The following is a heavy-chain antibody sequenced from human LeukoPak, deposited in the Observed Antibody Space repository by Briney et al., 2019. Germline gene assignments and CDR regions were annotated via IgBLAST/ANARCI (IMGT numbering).Heavy chain of an antibody. V-gene: IGHV3-23*01. CDR2: VSSGGDIT. Sequence: GSLRLSCAASGFNFSSYAMSWVRQAPGKGLEWVSAVSSGGDITYYTDSVRGRFTVSRDNSKNTLYPQMNSLRAEDTAVYYCAEGGYDQDFDYWGQGTLVTVSS. D-gene: IGHD5-12*01. CDR1: GFNFSSYA. CDR3: AEGGYDQDFDY. J-gene: IGHJ4*02.